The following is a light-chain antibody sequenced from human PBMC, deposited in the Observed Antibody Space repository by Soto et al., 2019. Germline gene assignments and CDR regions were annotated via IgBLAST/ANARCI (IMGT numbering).Light chain of an antibody. J-gene: IGKJ1*01. Sequence: DIQMPQSPSTLSAYVGDSPTTTCRASQSISSWLVWHQQQPGKAPKLLIYKASSLESGVPSRVSGRGSGTEFTLTISSLQDDDFATYYCHQGRTFGQGTKVDIK. V-gene: IGKV1-5*03. CDR2: KAS. CDR1: QSISSW. CDR3: HQGRT.